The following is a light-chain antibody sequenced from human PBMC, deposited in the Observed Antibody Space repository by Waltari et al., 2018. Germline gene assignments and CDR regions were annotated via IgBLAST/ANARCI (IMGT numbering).Light chain of an antibody. CDR3: SSYTSSSTLPVV. J-gene: IGLJ2*01. CDR1: SSDVGGYNY. V-gene: IGLV2-14*01. CDR2: EVS. Sequence: QSALTQPASVSGSPGQSITISCTGTSSDVGGYNYVSWYQQHPGKAPKLMIYEVSNRPAGVSNRFSGSKSGTTASLTISGLQAEDEADYYCSSYTSSSTLPVVFGGGTKLTVL.